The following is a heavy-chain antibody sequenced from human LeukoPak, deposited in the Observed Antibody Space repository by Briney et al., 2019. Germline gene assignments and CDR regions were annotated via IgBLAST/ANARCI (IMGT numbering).Heavy chain of an antibody. D-gene: IGHD3-10*01. J-gene: IGHJ4*02. V-gene: IGHV4-4*07. CDR1: GGSISSYY. CDR2: IYTSGST. CDR3: ARDDPRRRYYRSGSYVD. Sequence: PSETLSLTCTVSGGSISSYYWSWIRQPAGKGLEWIGRIYTSGSTNYNPSLKSRVTMSVDTSKNQFSLKLSSVTAADTAVYYCARDDPRRRYYRSGSYVDWGQGTLVTVSS.